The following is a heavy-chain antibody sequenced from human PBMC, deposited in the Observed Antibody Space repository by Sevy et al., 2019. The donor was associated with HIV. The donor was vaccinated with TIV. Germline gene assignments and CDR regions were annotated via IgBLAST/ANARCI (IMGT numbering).Heavy chain of an antibody. V-gene: IGHV1-69*13. J-gene: IGHJ4*02. CDR1: GCTLSNYA. CDR2: IIPIFGTP. D-gene: IGHD2-2*01. CDR3: ARTPILVIAGATDLYFDD. Sequence: ASVKVSCKASGCTLSNYALSWARQAPGQGLEWMGGIIPIFGTPNFAQTFQERVTITADEFTSTAYVELSSLRSADADVYYCARTPILVIAGATDLYFDDWGQGTLVTVSS.